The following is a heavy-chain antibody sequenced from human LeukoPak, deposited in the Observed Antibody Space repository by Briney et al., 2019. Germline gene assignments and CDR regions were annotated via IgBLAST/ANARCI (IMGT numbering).Heavy chain of an antibody. Sequence: ASVKVSCKASVYTFTGYYMHWVRQAPGQGLEWMGWINPNSGGTNYAQKFQGRVTMTRDTSISTAYMELSRLRSDDTAVYYCARALLVVVTATPSAIDYWGQGTLVTVSS. J-gene: IGHJ4*02. CDR1: VYTFTGYY. CDR2: INPNSGGT. D-gene: IGHD2-15*01. V-gene: IGHV1-2*02. CDR3: ARALLVVVTATPSAIDY.